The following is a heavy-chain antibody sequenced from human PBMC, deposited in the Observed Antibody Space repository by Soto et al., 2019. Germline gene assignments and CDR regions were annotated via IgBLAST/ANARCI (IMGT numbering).Heavy chain of an antibody. D-gene: IGHD2-15*01. CDR2: IYPDDSRT. J-gene: IGHJ4*02. Sequence: PGESLKISCKGLGYSFTAYWIAWVRQMPGQGLEWMGIIYPDDSRTRYSPSFQGQVTISVDKSISTAYLQWRSLKASDTAVYYCARDLEYGGNIEWADFWGQGTLVTVSS. CDR1: GYSFTAYW. CDR3: ARDLEYGGNIEWADF. V-gene: IGHV5-51*01.